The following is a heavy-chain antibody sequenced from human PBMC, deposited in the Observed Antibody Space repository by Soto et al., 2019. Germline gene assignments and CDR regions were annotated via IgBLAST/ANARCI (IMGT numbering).Heavy chain of an antibody. CDR1: GFTFGDYA. Sequence: GGSLRLSCTASGFTFGDYAMSWVRQAPGKGPEWVGFIRSKAYGGTTEYAASVKGRFTISRDDSKSIAYLQMNSLKTEDTAVYYCTRVGYGDYDREGYYYYYGMDVWGQGTTVTVSS. J-gene: IGHJ6*02. CDR2: IRSKAYGGTT. CDR3: TRVGYGDYDREGYYYYYGMDV. D-gene: IGHD4-17*01. V-gene: IGHV3-49*04.